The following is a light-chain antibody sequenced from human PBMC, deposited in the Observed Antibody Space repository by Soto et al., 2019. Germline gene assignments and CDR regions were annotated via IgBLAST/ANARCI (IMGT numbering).Light chain of an antibody. Sequence: EIGLTQSPGTLSLSPGERATLSCRASQSVSSSYLAWYQQKPGQAPRLLIYSTSTRAAGIPDRFTGRGSGTDFTLTISRLEPEDFAVYYCQQYGSSGTFGQGTKVDIK. CDR2: STS. CDR1: QSVSSSY. J-gene: IGKJ1*01. V-gene: IGKV3-20*01. CDR3: QQYGSSGT.